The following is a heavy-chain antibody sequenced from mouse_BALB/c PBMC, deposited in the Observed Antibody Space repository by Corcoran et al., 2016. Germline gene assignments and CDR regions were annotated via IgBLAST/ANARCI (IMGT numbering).Heavy chain of an antibody. Sequence: QVQLQQSGAELMKPGASVKISCKATGYTFSSYWIEWVKQRPGHGLEWIGEILPGSGSTNYNEKFKGKATFTADTSSNTAYMQLRSLTSEDSAVYYCARWGSSGYVRYDAMDYWGQGTSVTVSS. D-gene: IGHD3-1*01. CDR2: ILPGSGST. CDR1: GYTFSSYW. CDR3: ARWGSSGYVRYDAMDY. J-gene: IGHJ4*01. V-gene: IGHV1-9*01.